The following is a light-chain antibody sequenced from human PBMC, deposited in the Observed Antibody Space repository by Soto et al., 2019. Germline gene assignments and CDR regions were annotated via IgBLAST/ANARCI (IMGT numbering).Light chain of an antibody. CDR3: QQSYKTPLT. Sequence: DIQMTQTPSSLSASVGDRVTITCRASQTISIFLNWYQHKPGKPPTLLIYTASSLQSGVPSRFSGSGSGTDFTLTISSLQPEDFATYYCQQSYKTPLTFGGGTKVDNK. J-gene: IGKJ4*01. V-gene: IGKV1-39*01. CDR2: TAS. CDR1: QTISIF.